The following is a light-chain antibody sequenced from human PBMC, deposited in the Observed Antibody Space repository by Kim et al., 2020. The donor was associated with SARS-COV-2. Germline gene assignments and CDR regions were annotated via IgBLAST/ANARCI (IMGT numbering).Light chain of an antibody. CDR1: NSNIRSNP. V-gene: IGLV1-44*01. J-gene: IGLJ3*02. Sequence: GKRVTRSCTAGNSNIRSNPGNGYQKLPGAAPKPLIYRNNQRPAGVPDRFCGSKSGTSDSLAISGLQSEDEAEYDCAVWDVSLHVGVFGGGTQLTVL. CDR2: RNN. CDR3: AVWDVSLHVGV.